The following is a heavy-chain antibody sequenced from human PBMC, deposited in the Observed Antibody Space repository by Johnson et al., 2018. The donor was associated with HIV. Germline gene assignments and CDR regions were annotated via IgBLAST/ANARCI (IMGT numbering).Heavy chain of an antibody. CDR3: ARDLNHGDTGVGAFDI. CDR2: ISYDGSKK. CDR1: GFTFSSYA. J-gene: IGHJ3*02. V-gene: IGHV3-30*04. D-gene: IGHD1-14*01. Sequence: QVQLVESGGGVVQPGRSLRLSCAASGFTFSSYAMYWVRQAPGKGLEWVAVISYDGSKKYHADSVKGRFTISRDNSKSTLYLQMNSQRAEDTAVYYCARDLNHGDTGVGAFDIWGQGTMVTVSS.